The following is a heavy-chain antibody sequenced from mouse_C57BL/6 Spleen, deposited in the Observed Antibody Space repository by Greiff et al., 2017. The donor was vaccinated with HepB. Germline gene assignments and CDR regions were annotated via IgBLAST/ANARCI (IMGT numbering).Heavy chain of an antibody. CDR3: AREYYGSGRFDY. D-gene: IGHD1-1*01. Sequence: VQLQQPGTELVKPGASVKLSCKASGYTFTSYWMHWVKQRPGQGLEWIGNINPSNGGTNYNEKFKSKATLTVDKSSSTAYMQLSSLTSEDSTVYYGAREYYGSGRFDYWGQGTTLTVSS. J-gene: IGHJ2*01. CDR1: GYTFTSYW. V-gene: IGHV1-53*01. CDR2: INPSNGGT.